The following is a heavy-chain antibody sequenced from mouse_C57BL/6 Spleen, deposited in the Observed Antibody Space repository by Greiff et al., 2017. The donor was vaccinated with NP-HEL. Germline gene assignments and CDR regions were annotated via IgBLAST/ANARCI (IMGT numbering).Heavy chain of an antibody. D-gene: IGHD1-1*01. Sequence: QVQLQQPGAELVMPGASVKLSCKASGYTFTSYWMHWVKQRPGQGLEWIGEIDPSDSYTNYNQKFKGKSTLTVDKSSSTAYMQLSSLTSEDSAVYYCARWDYYGSSYVAYWGQGTLVTVSA. CDR2: IDPSDSYT. V-gene: IGHV1-69*01. J-gene: IGHJ3*01. CDR1: GYTFTSYW. CDR3: ARWDYYGSSYVAY.